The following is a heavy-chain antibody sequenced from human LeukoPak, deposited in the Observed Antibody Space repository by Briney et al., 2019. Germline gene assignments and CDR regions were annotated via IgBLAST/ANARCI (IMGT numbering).Heavy chain of an antibody. V-gene: IGHV5-51*01. CDR1: GYSFTSYW. CDR2: IYPGDSDT. CDR3: ARTGYGQLPTYYFDY. J-gene: IGHJ4*02. D-gene: IGHD2-2*01. Sequence: GESLKISCKGSGYSFTSYWIGWMRQMPGKGLEWMGIIYPGDSDTRYSPSFQGQVTISADKSISTAYLQWSSLKASDTAMYYCARTGYGQLPTYYFDYWGQGTLVTVSS.